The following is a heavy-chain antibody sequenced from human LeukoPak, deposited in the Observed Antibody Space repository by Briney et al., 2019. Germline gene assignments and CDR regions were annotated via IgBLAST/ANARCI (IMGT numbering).Heavy chain of an antibody. V-gene: IGHV1-2*02. CDR3: ASLAHFDGSTYYPDF. CDR2: INPNSGGT. D-gene: IGHD3-22*01. Sequence: ASVKVSCKASGYTFTGYYMHWVRQAPGQGLGWMGWINPNSGGTNYAQKFQGRVTMTRDTSISTAYMELSRLRSDDTAVYYCASLAHFDGSTYYPDFWGQGTLVTVSS. CDR1: GYTFTGYY. J-gene: IGHJ4*02.